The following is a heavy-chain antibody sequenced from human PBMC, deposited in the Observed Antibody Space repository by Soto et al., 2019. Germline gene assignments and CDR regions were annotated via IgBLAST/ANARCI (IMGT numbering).Heavy chain of an antibody. J-gene: IGHJ6*02. D-gene: IGHD3-10*01. CDR1: GGSINSGDYY. CDR2: IFHSGST. Sequence: SETLSLTCTVSGGSINSGDYYWTWVRQPPGKGLEWIGNIFHSGSTYYTPSLQSRVTISLDTSKNHSSLKLSSVTPADTAVYYCARDRYYGSGTYYNFYSGMDVWGQGTTVTVS. V-gene: IGHV4-30-4*01. CDR3: ARDRYYGSGTYYNFYSGMDV.